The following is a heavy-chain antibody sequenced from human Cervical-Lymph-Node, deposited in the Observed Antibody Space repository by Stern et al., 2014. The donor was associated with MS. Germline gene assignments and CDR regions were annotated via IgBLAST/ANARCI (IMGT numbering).Heavy chain of an antibody. V-gene: IGHV4-61*02. Sequence: QVQLVESGPGLVKPSQTLSLTCTLSGGSVSSGSSYWSWIRQPAGKGLEWIGRIHPSGNAFYNPSLKSRVTISLDTSKNPISLKLNSVTAADTAVYYCASGYRFFESWGQGTLVTVSS. CDR2: IHPSGNA. CDR3: ASGYRFFES. D-gene: IGHD5-18*01. J-gene: IGHJ4*02. CDR1: GGSVSSGSSY.